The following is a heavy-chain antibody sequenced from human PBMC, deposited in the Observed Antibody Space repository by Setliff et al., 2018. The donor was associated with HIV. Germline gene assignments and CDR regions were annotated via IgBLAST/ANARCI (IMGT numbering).Heavy chain of an antibody. CDR2: IKQDGSEK. D-gene: IGHD3-10*01. Sequence: GSLSSPVQPLDSCLVTTIWTGSARLQGRDWSGLANIKQDGSEKYYVDSVKGRFSISRDNAKSSLYLRMNSLRAEDTALYYCARSHPYNYDSGSYPLDYWGQGSLVTVSS. CDR3: ARSHPYNYDSGSYPLDY. V-gene: IGHV3-7*01. J-gene: IGHJ4*02. CDR1: DSCLVTT.